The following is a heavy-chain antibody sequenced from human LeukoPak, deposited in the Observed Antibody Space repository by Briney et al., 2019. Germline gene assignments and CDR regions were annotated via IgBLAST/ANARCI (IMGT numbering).Heavy chain of an antibody. CDR2: INPNSGST. J-gene: IGHJ4*02. CDR1: GYTFTGYY. CDR3: YVGGGCSSASCRPSIDY. V-gene: IGHV1-2*02. Sequence: ASVKVSCKASGYTFTGYYMHWVRQAPGQGLEWIGWINPNSGSTNYAQKFQGRVTMTRDTSISTAYMELSRLRSDDTAVYYCYVGGGCSSASCRPSIDYWGQGTVVTVSS. D-gene: IGHD2-2*01.